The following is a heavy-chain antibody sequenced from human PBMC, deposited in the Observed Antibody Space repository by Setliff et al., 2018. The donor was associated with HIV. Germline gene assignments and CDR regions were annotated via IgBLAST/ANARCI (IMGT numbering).Heavy chain of an antibody. Sequence: ASVMVSCKVSGHTLTELSMHWVRQAPGKGLEGMGGFDPEKSEKIYAQKLQGRVTMTEDTSTDTAYMELRSLRSEDTAVYYCATHRWYSGSYLRDYWGQGTLVTVSS. CDR3: ATHRWYSGSYLRDY. J-gene: IGHJ4*02. V-gene: IGHV1-24*01. CDR1: GHTLTELS. D-gene: IGHD1-26*01. CDR2: FDPEKSEK.